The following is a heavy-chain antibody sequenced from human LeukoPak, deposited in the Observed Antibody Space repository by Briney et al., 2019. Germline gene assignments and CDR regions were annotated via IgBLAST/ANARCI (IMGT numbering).Heavy chain of an antibody. Sequence: SETLSLTCTVSGGSITNYFWSWIRPPPGKGLEWIGYIYYSGSTTYNPSLKNRVTISVDTSKNHFSLRLSSATAADTAVYYCARDGLGITGTGLDYWGQGVLVTVSS. CDR3: ARDGLGITGTGLDY. V-gene: IGHV4-59*01. CDR1: GGSITNYF. CDR2: IYYSGST. J-gene: IGHJ4*02. D-gene: IGHD1-7*01.